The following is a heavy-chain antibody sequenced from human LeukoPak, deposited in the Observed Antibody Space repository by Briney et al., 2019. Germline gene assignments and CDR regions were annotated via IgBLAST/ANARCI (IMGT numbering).Heavy chain of an antibody. D-gene: IGHD6-13*01. CDR3: ARRSGSSWSSFDY. Sequence: GGSLRLSCAASGFSFSSYAMNWVRQAPGKGLEWVSGISGFGGSTYYAPSVKGRLTISRDNFGNMLYLHLDSLRVEDTAIYYCARRSGSSWSSFDYWGQGALVTVSS. V-gene: IGHV3-23*01. J-gene: IGHJ4*02. CDR2: ISGFGGST. CDR1: GFSFSSYA.